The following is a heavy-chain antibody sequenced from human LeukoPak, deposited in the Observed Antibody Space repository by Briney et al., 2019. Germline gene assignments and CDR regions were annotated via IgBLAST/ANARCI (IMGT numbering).Heavy chain of an antibody. J-gene: IGHJ4*02. Sequence: ASVKVSCKASGYTFTSYAMHWVRQAPGQRLEWMGWINAGNGNTKYSQKFQGRVTITRDTSASTAYMELSSLRSEDTAVYYCARVTTVTTFFDYWGQGTLVTVSS. D-gene: IGHD4-17*01. V-gene: IGHV1-3*01. CDR2: INAGNGNT. CDR1: GYTFTSYA. CDR3: ARVTTVTTFFDY.